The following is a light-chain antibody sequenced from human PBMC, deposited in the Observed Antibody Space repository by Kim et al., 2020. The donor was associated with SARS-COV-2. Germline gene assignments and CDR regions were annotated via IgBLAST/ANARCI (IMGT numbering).Light chain of an antibody. CDR3: SSFTTSKTLL. CDR2: EVN. J-gene: IGLJ2*01. Sequence: QSVPISCTGTSSDIGSYNRVSWYQQPPGTAPKLIIYEVNNRPSGVPDRFSGSKSGNTASLTLSGLQAEDEADYYCSSFTTSKTLLFGGGTQLTVL. V-gene: IGLV2-18*02. CDR1: SSDIGSYNR.